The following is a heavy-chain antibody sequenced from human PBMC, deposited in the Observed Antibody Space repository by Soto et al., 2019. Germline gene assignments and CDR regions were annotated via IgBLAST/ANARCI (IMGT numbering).Heavy chain of an antibody. Sequence: GASVKVSCKASGYRFTNHGTSWVRQAPGQGLEWMGWISGNDGKTKYARKFQGRVTMTTDTSTSTAYMEVRSLRSDDTAVYYCARDFYSLAYYFDHWGQGTLVTVSS. CDR3: ARDFYSLAYYFDH. V-gene: IGHV1-18*01. CDR2: ISGNDGKT. J-gene: IGHJ4*02. D-gene: IGHD2-15*01. CDR1: GYRFTNHG.